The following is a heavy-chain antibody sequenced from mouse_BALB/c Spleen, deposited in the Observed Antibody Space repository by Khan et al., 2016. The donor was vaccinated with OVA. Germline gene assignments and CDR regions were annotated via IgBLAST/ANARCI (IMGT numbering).Heavy chain of an antibody. D-gene: IGHD1-1*01. V-gene: IGHV3-2*02. CDR2: ISYSGGT. J-gene: IGHJ2*01. CDR3: ARGNYYGYYFDY. Sequence: EVQLQESGPGLVKPSQSLSLTCTVTGYSITSGYAWNWIRQFPGNKLEWMGYISYSGGTSYNPSLTSRISITRDTSKNQFFLQLNSVTTEDTATYYCARGNYYGYYFDYWGQGTPLTVSS. CDR1: GYSITSGYA.